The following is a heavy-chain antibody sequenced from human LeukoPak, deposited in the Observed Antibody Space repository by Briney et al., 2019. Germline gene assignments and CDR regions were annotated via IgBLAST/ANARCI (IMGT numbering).Heavy chain of an antibody. Sequence: GASVKVSCKASGYTFTSYYMHWVRQAPGQGLEWMGWMNPNSGNTGYAQKFQGRVTMTRNTSISTAYMELSSLRSEDTAVYYCARGISSGYYLRYYYYYGMDVWGQGTTVTVSS. CDR1: GYTFTSYY. CDR2: MNPNSGNT. V-gene: IGHV1-8*02. CDR3: ARGISSGYYLRYYYYYGMDV. J-gene: IGHJ6*02. D-gene: IGHD3-22*01.